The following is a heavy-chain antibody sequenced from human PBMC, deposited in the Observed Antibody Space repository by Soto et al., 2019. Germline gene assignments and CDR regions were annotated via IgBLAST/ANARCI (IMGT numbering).Heavy chain of an antibody. CDR2: IVPLSDRT. CDR3: ARKSGRDCHSGGGCFSLDV. CDR1: GETLTSNP. V-gene: IGHV1-69*01. D-gene: IGHD2-15*01. Sequence: QVQLVQSGAEGKKPGSSLKVSCKVFGETLTSNPIGWVRQAPGQGLEWVGGIVPLSDRTNYAQELQGRGTVTADGSTRTVYMELSNLKSDDTAVYYFARKSGRDCHSGGGCFSLDVWGQGSLITVSS. J-gene: IGHJ4*02.